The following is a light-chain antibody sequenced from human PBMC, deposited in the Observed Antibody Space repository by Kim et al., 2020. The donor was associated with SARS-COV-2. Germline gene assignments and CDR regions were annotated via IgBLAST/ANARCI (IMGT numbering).Light chain of an antibody. CDR1: QSSSHW. V-gene: IGKV1-5*01. J-gene: IGKJ2*01. CDR2: DAS. CDR3: QQYNSYSRT. Sequence: ATVGDRVTITCRARQSSSHWLVWYQQKPGKAPKLLIYDASNLKSEVPSRFSGSESGTELTITISSLQPDDFATYYCQQYNSYSRTIGQGTKVDIK.